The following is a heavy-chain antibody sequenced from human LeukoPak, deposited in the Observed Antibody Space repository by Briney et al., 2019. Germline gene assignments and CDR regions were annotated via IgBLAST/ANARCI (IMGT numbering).Heavy chain of an antibody. Sequence: SETLSLTCAVFGGSFSGYYWNWIRQPPGKGLVWIGEINDSRSTNYHQSLKSLVTISVDTSKNQFSLKLSSVSAADTAVYYCARGGGAAAAGTDWGQGTLVTVSS. D-gene: IGHD6-13*01. CDR2: INDSRST. CDR1: GGSFSGYY. CDR3: ARGGGAAAAGTD. J-gene: IGHJ4*02. V-gene: IGHV4-34*01.